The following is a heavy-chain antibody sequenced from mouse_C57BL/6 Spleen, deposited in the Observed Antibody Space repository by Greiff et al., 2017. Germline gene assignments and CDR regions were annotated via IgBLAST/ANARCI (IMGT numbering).Heavy chain of an antibody. D-gene: IGHD1-1*01. CDR1: GYSITSGYY. V-gene: IGHV3-6*01. CDR2: ISYDGSN. Sequence: VQLQQSGPGLVKPSQSLSLTCSVTGYSITSGYYWNWIRQFPGNKLEWMGFISYDGSNNYNPSLKNRISITRDTSKNQFFLKLNSVTTEDTATYYCARGPYGSSWGFAYWGQGTLVTVSA. CDR3: ARGPYGSSWGFAY. J-gene: IGHJ3*01.